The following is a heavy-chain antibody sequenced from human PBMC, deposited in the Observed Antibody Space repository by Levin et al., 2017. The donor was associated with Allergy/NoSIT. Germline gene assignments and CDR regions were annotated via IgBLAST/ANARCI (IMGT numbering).Heavy chain of an antibody. V-gene: IGHV1-69*13. D-gene: IGHD2-2*01. CDR3: ARAKYCSSTSCYGGPWYYFDY. J-gene: IGHJ4*02. CDR1: GGTFSSYA. Sequence: SVKVSCKASGGTFSSYAISWVRQAPGQGLEWMGGIIPIFGTANYAQKFQGRVTITADESTSTAYMELSSLRSEDTAVYYCARAKYCSSTSCYGGPWYYFDYWGQGTLVTVSS. CDR2: IIPIFGTA.